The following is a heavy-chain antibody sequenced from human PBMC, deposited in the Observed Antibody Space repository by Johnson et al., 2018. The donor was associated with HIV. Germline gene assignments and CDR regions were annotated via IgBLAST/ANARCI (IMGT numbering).Heavy chain of an antibody. J-gene: IGHJ3*02. V-gene: IGHV3-30*02. D-gene: IGHD3-3*01. CDR1: GFTFSSYG. Sequence: QVHLVESGGGVVQPGGSLRLSCAASGFTFSSYGMHWVRQAPGKGLEWVAFIRYDGSNKYYADSVKGRFTISRDNSKNTLYLQMNSLRAEDTAVYYCAKSPRFTIFGSDAFDIWGQGTMVTVSS. CDR2: IRYDGSNK. CDR3: AKSPRFTIFGSDAFDI.